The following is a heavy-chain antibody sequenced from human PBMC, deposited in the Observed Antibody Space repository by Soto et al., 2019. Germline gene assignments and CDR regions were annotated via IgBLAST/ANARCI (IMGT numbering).Heavy chain of an antibody. J-gene: IGHJ4*02. CDR3: SRAGILTTPYYTDY. V-gene: IGHV1-69*02. D-gene: IGHD2-21*01. Sequence: SVKVSCKGSGGNRYTITWVRQAPGQGLEWMGRIIPMFGIATYAQNFQGRVTISADKSTSTAYMELSSLRSEDTAMYYCSRAGILTTPYYTDYWGLGTLVTV. CDR1: GGNRYT. CDR2: IIPMFGIA.